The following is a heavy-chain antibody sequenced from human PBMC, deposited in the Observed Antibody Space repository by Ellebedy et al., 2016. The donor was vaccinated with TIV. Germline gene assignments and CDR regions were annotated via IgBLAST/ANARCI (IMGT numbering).Heavy chain of an antibody. J-gene: IGHJ5*02. Sequence: AASVKVSCKASGYSFTSHGISWVRQAPGQGLQWMGWVTAYNRDTYYAQNFQGRVTFTTDTSSSTAYMELRSLRSDDKGVYYCARGAMALSWGQGTLVTVSS. V-gene: IGHV1-18*01. CDR1: GYSFTSHG. CDR2: VTAYNRDT. D-gene: IGHD5-24*01. CDR3: ARGAMALS.